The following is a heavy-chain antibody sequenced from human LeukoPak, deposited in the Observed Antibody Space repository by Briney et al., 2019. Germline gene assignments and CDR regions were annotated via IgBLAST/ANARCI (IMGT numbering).Heavy chain of an antibody. Sequence: GASVKVSCKASGYTFTGYYMHWVRQAPGQGLEWMGWINPNSGGTNYAQKFQGRVTMTRDTSISTAYMELSRLRSDDTAVYYCAREHGSSWPRGWFDPWGKGTLVTVSS. V-gene: IGHV1-2*02. D-gene: IGHD6-13*01. CDR2: INPNSGGT. J-gene: IGHJ5*02. CDR3: AREHGSSWPRGWFDP. CDR1: GYTFTGYY.